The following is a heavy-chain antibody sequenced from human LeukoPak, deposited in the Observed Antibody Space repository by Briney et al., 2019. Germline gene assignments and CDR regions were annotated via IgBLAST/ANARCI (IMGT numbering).Heavy chain of an antibody. CDR3: ARPFLRFSSGWHFDY. D-gene: IGHD6-19*01. CDR1: GYSISSGYY. J-gene: IGHJ4*02. CDR2: INHSGNT. Sequence: PSETLSLTCTVSGYSISSGYYWGWIRQPPGKGLEWIGEINHSGNTNYNPSLKSRVTISIDTSKNQFSLKLSSVTAADTAIYYCARPFLRFSSGWHFDYWGQGILVTVSS. V-gene: IGHV4-38-2*02.